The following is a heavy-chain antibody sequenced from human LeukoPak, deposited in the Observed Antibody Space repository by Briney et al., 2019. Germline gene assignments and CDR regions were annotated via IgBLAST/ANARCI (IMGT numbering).Heavy chain of an antibody. J-gene: IGHJ5*02. CDR3: AKMVGYGDYSWFDP. CDR2: IYSGNNT. CDR1: GFTVSSNY. Sequence: PGGSLRHSCAASGFTVSSNYMSWVRQAPGKGLEWVSVIYSGNNTYYADSVKGRFTISRDNSKNTLYLQMNSLRAEDTAVYYCAKMVGYGDYSWFDPWGQGTLVTVSS. V-gene: IGHV3-53*01. D-gene: IGHD4-17*01.